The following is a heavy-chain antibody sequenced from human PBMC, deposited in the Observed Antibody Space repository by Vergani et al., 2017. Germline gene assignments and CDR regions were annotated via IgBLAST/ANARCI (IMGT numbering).Heavy chain of an antibody. D-gene: IGHD6-6*01. CDR3: TREYSSSSGRGLDI. J-gene: IGHJ3*02. Sequence: EVQLVESGGGLVQPGGSLRLSCAASGFNFSSYNMNWVRQAPGKGLEWISYVSSTSRRQSSEDSVKGRFTIPRESAKNPLYLQMNSLRAEDTAVYYCTREYSSSSGRGLDIWGQGTMVTLSS. V-gene: IGHV3-48*01. CDR2: VSSTSRRQ. CDR1: GFNFSSYN.